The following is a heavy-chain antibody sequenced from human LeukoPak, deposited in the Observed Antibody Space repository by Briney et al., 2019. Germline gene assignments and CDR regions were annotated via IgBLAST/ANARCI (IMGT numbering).Heavy chain of an antibody. V-gene: IGHV4-4*07. D-gene: IGHD3-10*01. Sequence: SETLSLTCSVSGDSISYFYWSWIRQAAGKGLEWIGRIYTSGSTNYNPSLKSRVTMSVDTSKNQFSLKLSSVTAADTAVYYCARGYYYGSGSQKAIDYWGQGTLVTVSS. CDR3: ARGYYYGSGSQKAIDY. CDR2: IYTSGST. J-gene: IGHJ4*02. CDR1: GDSISYFY.